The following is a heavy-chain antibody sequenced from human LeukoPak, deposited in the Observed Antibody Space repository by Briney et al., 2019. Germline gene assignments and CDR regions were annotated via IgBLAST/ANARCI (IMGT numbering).Heavy chain of an antibody. CDR2: IYSCGST. V-gene: IGHV3-66*03. D-gene: IGHD4-17*01. J-gene: IGHJ5*02. CDR3: ARAPGEGWFDP. CDR1: GFTVSSKY. Sequence: GGSLRLSCAASGFTVSSKYMSWVSQAPGKGLEWVSVIYSCGSTYYADSVKGRFTISRDNAKNSLYLQMTSLRAEDTALYYCARAPGEGWFDPWGKGTLVTVSS.